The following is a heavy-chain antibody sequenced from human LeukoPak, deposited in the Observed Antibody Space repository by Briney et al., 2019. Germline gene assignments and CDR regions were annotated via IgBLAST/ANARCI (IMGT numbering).Heavy chain of an antibody. J-gene: IGHJ4*02. CDR2: ISSSSSTI. V-gene: IGHV3-48*04. CDR1: GFTFSSYS. CDR3: ARPLFDY. Sequence: PGGSLRLSCAASGFTFSSYSMNWVRQAPGKGLEWVSYISSSSSTIYYADSVKGRFTISRDNAKNSLYLQMNSLRAEDTAVYYCARPLFDYWGQGTLATVSS.